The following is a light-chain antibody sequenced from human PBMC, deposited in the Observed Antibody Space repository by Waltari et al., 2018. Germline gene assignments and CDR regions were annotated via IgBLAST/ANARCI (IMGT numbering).Light chain of an antibody. CDR2: RNN. CDR1: SSNIGTYY. CDR3: AVWDDSLTGQVI. Sequence: QSVLTQPPSASGTPGQRVTISCSGSSSNIGTYYVYWYHQLPGTAPKLLISRNNLRPSGVPDRFSGSKSGTSASLAISGLRSEDEADYYCAVWDDSLTGQVIFGGGTKLTVL. V-gene: IGLV1-47*01. J-gene: IGLJ2*01.